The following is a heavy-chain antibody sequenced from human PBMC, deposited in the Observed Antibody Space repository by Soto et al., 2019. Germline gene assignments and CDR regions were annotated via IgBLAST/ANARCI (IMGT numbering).Heavy chain of an antibody. CDR1: GFTFSSYA. CDR2: ISGSGGST. D-gene: IGHD6-13*01. CDR3: AKPAYACSRSWYSFDS. J-gene: IGHJ4*02. Sequence: EVQLLESGGGLVQPGGSLRLSCAASGFTFSSYAMSWVRQAPGKGLEWVSAISGSGGSTYYADSVKGRFTISRDNSKNTLHLQMISLRAEDTAVYYCAKPAYACSRSWYSFDSWGQGTLVTVSS. V-gene: IGHV3-23*01.